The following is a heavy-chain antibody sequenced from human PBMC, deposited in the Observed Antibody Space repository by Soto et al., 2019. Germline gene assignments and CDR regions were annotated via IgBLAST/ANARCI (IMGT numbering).Heavy chain of an antibody. CDR1: GGTFSSYA. Sequence: GASVKVSCKASGGTFSSYAISWVRQAPGQGLEWMGGIIPIFGTANYAQKFQGGVTITADESTSTAYMELSSLRSEDTAVYYCARVDVGYCSSTSGQAHYYYYYGMDVWGQGTTVTVSS. CDR3: ARVDVGYCSSTSGQAHYYYYYGMDV. J-gene: IGHJ6*02. CDR2: IIPIFGTA. V-gene: IGHV1-69*13. D-gene: IGHD2-2*01.